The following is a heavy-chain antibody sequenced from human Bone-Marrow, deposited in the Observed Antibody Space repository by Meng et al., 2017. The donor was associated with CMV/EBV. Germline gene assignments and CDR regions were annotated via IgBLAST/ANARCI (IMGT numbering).Heavy chain of an antibody. D-gene: IGHD2-2*01. J-gene: IGHJ4*02. V-gene: IGHV1-8*02. CDR1: GYTFSNYG. CDR3: ARGRRYCSRTSCYYFDY. Sequence: ASVKVSCKASGYTFSNYGIIWVRQAPGQGLEWMGWMNPNGDNTGYAQKFQGRVTMTRNTSISTAYMELSSLRSEDTAVYYCARGRRYCSRTSCYYFDYWGQGTLVTVSS. CDR2: MNPNGDNT.